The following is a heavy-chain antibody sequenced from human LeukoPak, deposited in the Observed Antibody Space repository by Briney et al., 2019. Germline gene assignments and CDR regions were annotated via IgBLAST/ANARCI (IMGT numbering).Heavy chain of an antibody. Sequence: SETLSLTCTVSGYSISSGYYWVWIRQSPGKGLEWLGSFYHSGSTYYNPSLKSRVTISVDTSKNQFSLKLSSVTAADTAVYYCARDWSTGTTHTPFFDYWGQGTLVTVSS. D-gene: IGHD1-1*01. CDR3: ARDWSTGTTHTPFFDY. CDR2: FYHSGST. J-gene: IGHJ4*02. CDR1: GYSISSGYY. V-gene: IGHV4-38-2*02.